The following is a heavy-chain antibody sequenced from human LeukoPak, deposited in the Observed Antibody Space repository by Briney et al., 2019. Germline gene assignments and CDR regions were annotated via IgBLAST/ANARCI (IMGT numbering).Heavy chain of an antibody. Sequence: GGSLRLSCAASGFTFSSYAMSWVRQAPGKGLEWLSAISGSGCSTYYADSVKGRFTISRDNSKNTLYLQMSSLRAEDTAVYYCAKATPYSSSWPLEYFQHWGQGTLVTVSS. V-gene: IGHV3-23*01. J-gene: IGHJ1*01. D-gene: IGHD6-13*01. CDR2: ISGSGCST. CDR3: AKATPYSSSWPLEYFQH. CDR1: GFTFSSYA.